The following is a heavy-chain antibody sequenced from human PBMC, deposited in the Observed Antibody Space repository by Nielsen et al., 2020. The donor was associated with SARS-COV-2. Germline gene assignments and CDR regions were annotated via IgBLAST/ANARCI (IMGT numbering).Heavy chain of an antibody. Sequence: GESLKISCAASGFTFSSYGMHWVRQAPGKGLEWVAVISYDGSNKYYADSVKGRFTISRDNSKNTLYLQMNSLRAEDTAVYYCAKELFPIDSSGYYPRASPALDYWGQGTLVTAPQ. J-gene: IGHJ4*02. CDR2: ISYDGSNK. CDR3: AKELFPIDSSGYYPRASPALDY. CDR1: GFTFSSYG. V-gene: IGHV3-30*18. D-gene: IGHD3-22*01.